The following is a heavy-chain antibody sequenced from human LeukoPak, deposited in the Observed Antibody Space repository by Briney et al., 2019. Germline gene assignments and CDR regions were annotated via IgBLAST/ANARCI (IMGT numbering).Heavy chain of an antibody. D-gene: IGHD6-6*01. CDR3: AGGGSIAARRDDY. V-gene: IGHV3-21*01. J-gene: IGHJ4*02. CDR2: ISSSSSYI. CDR1: GFTFSSYS. Sequence: GGSLRLSCAASGFTFSSYSMNWVRQAPGKGLEWVSSISSSSSYIYYADSVKGRFTISRDNAKNSLYLQMNSQRAEDTAVYYCAGGGSIAARRDDYWGQGTLVTVSS.